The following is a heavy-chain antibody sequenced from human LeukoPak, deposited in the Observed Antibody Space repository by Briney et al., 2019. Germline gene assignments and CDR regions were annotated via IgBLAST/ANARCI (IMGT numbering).Heavy chain of an antibody. CDR2: IKQDGTET. CDR1: GFTFSNYW. Sequence: GGSLRLSCEASGFTFSNYWMTWVRQAPGEGLEWVANIKQDGTETYYVDSVKGRFTLSRDNARNSLYLQMKYLGVDDTAVYYCARGGMTGTPDYWGQGTLVTVSS. CDR3: ARGGMTGTPDY. V-gene: IGHV3-7*01. D-gene: IGHD1-7*01. J-gene: IGHJ4*02.